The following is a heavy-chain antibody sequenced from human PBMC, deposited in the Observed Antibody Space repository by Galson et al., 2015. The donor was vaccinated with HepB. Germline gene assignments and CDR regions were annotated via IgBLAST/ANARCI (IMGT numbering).Heavy chain of an antibody. CDR3: ARDLGIAARFDY. CDR2: ISSSSSYI. Sequence: SLRLSCAASGFTFSSYSMNWVRQAPGKGLEWVSSISSSSSYIYYADSVKGRFTISRDNAKNSLYLQMNSLRAEDTAVYYCARDLGIAARFDYWGQGTLVTVSS. V-gene: IGHV3-21*01. CDR1: GFTFSSYS. D-gene: IGHD6-13*01. J-gene: IGHJ4*02.